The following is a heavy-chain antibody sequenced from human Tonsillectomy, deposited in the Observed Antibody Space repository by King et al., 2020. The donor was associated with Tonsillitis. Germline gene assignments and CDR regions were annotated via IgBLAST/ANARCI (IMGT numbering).Heavy chain of an antibody. V-gene: IGHV3-23*04. CDR3: AKGWVEMDA. CDR2: IGVIAVGT. CDR1: GFTFSSCA. J-gene: IGHJ4*02. D-gene: IGHD5-24*01. Sequence: VQLVESGGGLVQPGGSLRLSCAASGFTFSSCAMTWVRQAPGRRLEWVSAIGVIAVGTYYAESVKGRFTISRDNSKNTLYLQMNSLRAEDTAVNYCAKGWVEMDAWGQGTLVTVSS.